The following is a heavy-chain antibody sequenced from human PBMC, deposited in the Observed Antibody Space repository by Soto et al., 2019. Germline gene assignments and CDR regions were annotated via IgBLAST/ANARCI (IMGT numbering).Heavy chain of an antibody. D-gene: IGHD5-18*01. CDR1: GFTFSNAW. V-gene: IGHV3-15*01. CDR3: TITIGYSYGLDY. Sequence: GGSLRLSCAASGFTFSNAWMSWFRQAPGKGLEWVGRIKSKTDGGTTDYAAPVKGRFTISRDDSKNTLYLQMNSLKTEDTAVYYCTITIGYSYGLDYWGQGTLVTVSS. CDR2: IKSKTDGGTT. J-gene: IGHJ4*02.